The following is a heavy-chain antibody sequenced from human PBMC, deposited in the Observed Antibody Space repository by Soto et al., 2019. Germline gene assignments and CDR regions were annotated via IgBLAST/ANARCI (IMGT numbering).Heavy chain of an antibody. Sequence: PACSLKISRAASRLTFYSYAMHWVRKAPGKGLDWVAVISYDGSNKYYADSVKGRFTISRDNSKNTLYLQMNSLRAEDTAVYYCARDGASGITGTPYYYYGMDVWGQGTTVTVSS. CDR1: RLTFYSYA. CDR2: ISYDGSNK. V-gene: IGHV3-30-3*01. D-gene: IGHD1-20*01. CDR3: ARDGASGITGTPYYYYGMDV. J-gene: IGHJ6*02.